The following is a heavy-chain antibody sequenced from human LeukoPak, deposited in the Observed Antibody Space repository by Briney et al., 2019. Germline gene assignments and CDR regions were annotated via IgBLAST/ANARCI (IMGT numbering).Heavy chain of an antibody. CDR2: IYHSGST. Sequence: SETLSLTCAVSGYSISSGYYWGWIRQPPGKGLEWIGSIYHSGSTYYNPSLKSRLTISVDTSKNQFSLKLSSVTAADTAVYYCARDLSISGGDYYYYYMDVWGKGTTVTVSS. V-gene: IGHV4-38-2*02. D-gene: IGHD2-21*01. J-gene: IGHJ6*03. CDR1: GYSISSGYY. CDR3: ARDLSISGGDYYYYYMDV.